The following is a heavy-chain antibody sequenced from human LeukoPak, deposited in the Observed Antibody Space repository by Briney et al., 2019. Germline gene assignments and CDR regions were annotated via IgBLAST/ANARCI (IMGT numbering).Heavy chain of an antibody. D-gene: IGHD4-17*01. CDR1: GYSISSGYY. CDR2: IYHSGST. J-gene: IGHJ6*03. CDR3: ARGTRGDYVYHRGNFRRMVYYYNMDV. Sequence: KSSETLSLTCTGSGYSISSGYYWGWTRQPPGKGLEWIGSIYHSGSTYYNPSLKSRVTISVDTSKNQFSLKLSSVTAADTAVYYCARGTRGDYVYHRGNFRRMVYYYNMDVWGKGTTVTVSS. V-gene: IGHV4-38-2*02.